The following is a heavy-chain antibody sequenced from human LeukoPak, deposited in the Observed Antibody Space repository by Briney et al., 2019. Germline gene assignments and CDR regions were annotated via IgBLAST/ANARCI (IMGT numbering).Heavy chain of an antibody. CDR3: ARSTPSIAALDY. Sequence: SETLSLTCAVYGGSFSGYYWSWIRQPPGKGLEWIGEIIHSGSTNYNPSLKSRVTISVDTSKNQFSLKLSSVTPADTAVYYCARSTPSIAALDYWGQGTLVTVSS. CDR1: GGSFSGYY. CDR2: IIHSGST. V-gene: IGHV4-34*12. J-gene: IGHJ4*02. D-gene: IGHD6-6*01.